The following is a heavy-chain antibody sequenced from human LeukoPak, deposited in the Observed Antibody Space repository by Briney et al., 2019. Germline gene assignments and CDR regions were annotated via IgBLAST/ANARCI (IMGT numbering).Heavy chain of an antibody. J-gene: IGHJ6*03. V-gene: IGHV4-59*11. CDR2: IYYSGST. CDR3: ARVGVRGGTYYYYYMDV. CDR1: GGSISSHY. Sequence: SETLSLICAVSGGSISSHYWNWIRQPPGKGLAWIGYIYYSGSTNYNPSLKSRVTISVDTSKNQFSLKLSSVTAADTAVYYCARVGVRGGTYYYYYMDVWGKGTTVTVSS. D-gene: IGHD1-26*01.